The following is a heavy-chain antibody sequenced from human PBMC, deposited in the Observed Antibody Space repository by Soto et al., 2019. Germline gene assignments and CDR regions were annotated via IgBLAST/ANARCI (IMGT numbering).Heavy chain of an antibody. Sequence: SQTLSLTCAISGDSVSSNSASWNWIRQSPSRGLEWLGRTYYRSKWYNDYAVSVKSRITINPDTSKNQFSLQLNSVTPEDTAVYYCARAAYSSGWPRYYYGMDVWGQGTTVTVSS. CDR1: GDSVSSNSAS. CDR3: ARAAYSSGWPRYYYGMDV. D-gene: IGHD6-19*01. J-gene: IGHJ6*02. CDR2: TYYRSKWYN. V-gene: IGHV6-1*01.